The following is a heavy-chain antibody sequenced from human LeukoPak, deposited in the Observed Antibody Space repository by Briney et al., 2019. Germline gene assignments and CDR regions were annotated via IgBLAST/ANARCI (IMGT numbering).Heavy chain of an antibody. D-gene: IGHD1-1*01. CDR1: GFTFSSYS. V-gene: IGHV3-48*01. Sequence: GGSLRLSCAASGFTFSSYSMNWVRQAPGKGLEWVSYISSSSSTIYYADSVKGRFTISRDNAKNSLYLQMNSLRAEDTAVYYCARGTPSLEIEAFDYWGQGTLVTVSS. CDR3: ARGTPSLEIEAFDY. J-gene: IGHJ4*02. CDR2: ISSSSSTI.